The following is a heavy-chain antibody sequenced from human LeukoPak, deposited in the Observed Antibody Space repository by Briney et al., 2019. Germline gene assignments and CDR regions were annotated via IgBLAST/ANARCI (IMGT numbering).Heavy chain of an antibody. Sequence: ASVKVSCKASGYTFTSYDINWVRQATGQGREWMGWMNPNSGTTGYAQKFQGRVTMTRNTSISTAYMELSSLRSEDTAIYYCARVIYGSGSDIWGQGTMVTVSS. CDR2: MNPNSGTT. D-gene: IGHD3-10*01. J-gene: IGHJ3*02. CDR1: GYTFTSYD. V-gene: IGHV1-8*01. CDR3: ARVIYGSGSDI.